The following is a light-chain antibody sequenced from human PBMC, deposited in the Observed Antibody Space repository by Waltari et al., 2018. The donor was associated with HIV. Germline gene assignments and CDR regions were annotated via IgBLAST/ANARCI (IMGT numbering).Light chain of an antibody. CDR2: AAS. V-gene: IGKV1-NL1*01. CDR3: QQYFSPPPLT. J-gene: IGKJ4*01. Sequence: DIQMTQSQSSLSASVGDRVTITCRASQAISNSLAWYQQKPGKAPKLLLYAASRLESGVPSRFSGSRSGTDYALTISSLQPEDFAVYYCQQYFSPPPLTFGGGTKVEIK. CDR1: QAISNS.